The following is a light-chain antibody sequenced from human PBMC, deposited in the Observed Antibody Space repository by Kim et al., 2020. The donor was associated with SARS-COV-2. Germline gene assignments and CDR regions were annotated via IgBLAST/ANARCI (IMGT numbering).Light chain of an antibody. CDR3: KSRDISTKVI. Sequence: VALGQTVRITCQGDSLRSYYASWYQQKPGQAPVLVIYGRNNRPSGMPDRFSGSRSGNTASLTITGAQAEDEADYYCKSRDISTKVIFGGGTKLTVL. J-gene: IGLJ2*01. CDR1: SLRSYY. V-gene: IGLV3-19*01. CDR2: GRN.